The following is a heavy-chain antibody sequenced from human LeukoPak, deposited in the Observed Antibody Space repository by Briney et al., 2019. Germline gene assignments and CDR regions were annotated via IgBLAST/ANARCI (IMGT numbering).Heavy chain of an antibody. CDR1: GGTFSSYA. CDR3: ARDEGRGEQLVGAGDYYYYYYMDV. CDR2: IIPIFGTA. Sequence: SVKVSCKASGGTFSSYAISWVRQAPGQGLEWMGGIIPIFGTANYAQKFQGRVTITTDESTSTAYMELSSLRSEDTAVYYCARDEGRGEQLVGAGDYYYYYYMDVWGKGTTVTVSS. J-gene: IGHJ6*03. V-gene: IGHV1-69*05. D-gene: IGHD6-6*01.